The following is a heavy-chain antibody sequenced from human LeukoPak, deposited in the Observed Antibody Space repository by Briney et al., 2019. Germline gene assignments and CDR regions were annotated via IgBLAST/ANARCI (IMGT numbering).Heavy chain of an antibody. CDR2: IIPIFGTA. Sequence: SVKVSYKASGGTFSSYAISWVRQAPGQGLEWMGRIIPIFGTANYAQKFQGRVTITTDESTSTAYMELSSLRSEDTAVYYCARHQDCSSTSCYSGDAFDIWGQGTMVTVSS. CDR1: GGTFSSYA. J-gene: IGHJ3*02. D-gene: IGHD2-2*01. V-gene: IGHV1-69*05. CDR3: ARHQDCSSTSCYSGDAFDI.